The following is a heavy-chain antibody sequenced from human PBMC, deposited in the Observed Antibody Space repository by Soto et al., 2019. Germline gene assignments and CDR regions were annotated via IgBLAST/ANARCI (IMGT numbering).Heavy chain of an antibody. D-gene: IGHD3-22*01. CDR1: SGSFSGYY. V-gene: IGHV4-34*01. CDR3: ARGYESSRRYLPLLDY. Sequence: QVQLQQWGAGLLKPSETLSLRCVVNSGSFSGYYWTWIRQTPGKGLEWIGEISHSGSTNYNPSLMSRVTKSADTSKKQSSLRLSSVTAADTALYFCARGYESSRRYLPLLDYWGQGTLVTVSS. CDR2: ISHSGST. J-gene: IGHJ4*02.